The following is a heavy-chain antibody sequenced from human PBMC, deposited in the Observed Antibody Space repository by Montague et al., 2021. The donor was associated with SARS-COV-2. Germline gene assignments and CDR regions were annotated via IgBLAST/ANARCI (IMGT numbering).Heavy chain of an antibody. CDR2: INYSGST. Sequence: SETLSLTCTVSGGSISSYYYCWIRQPPGKGLELIGYINYSGSTNXNPSLKSRVTISVDTSKNQFSLKLSSVTAADTAVYYCARIWYSSGYQGIYYFDYWGQGTLVTVSS. CDR1: GGSISSYY. J-gene: IGHJ4*02. V-gene: IGHV4-59*01. D-gene: IGHD3-22*01. CDR3: ARIWYSSGYQGIYYFDY.